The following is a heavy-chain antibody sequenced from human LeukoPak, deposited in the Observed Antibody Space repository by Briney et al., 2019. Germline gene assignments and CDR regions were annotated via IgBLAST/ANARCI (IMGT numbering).Heavy chain of an antibody. CDR1: GGSISSSIYY. Sequence: SETLSLTCIVSGGSISSSIYYWGWIRQPPGKGLEWIGYIYYSGSTNYNPSLKSRVTISVDTSKNQFSLKLSSVTAADTAVYYCARSVEGYCRGGSCYYYSYYMDVWGKGTTVTVSS. CDR3: ARSVEGYCRGGSCYYYSYYMDV. CDR2: IYYSGST. V-gene: IGHV4-61*05. J-gene: IGHJ6*03. D-gene: IGHD2-15*01.